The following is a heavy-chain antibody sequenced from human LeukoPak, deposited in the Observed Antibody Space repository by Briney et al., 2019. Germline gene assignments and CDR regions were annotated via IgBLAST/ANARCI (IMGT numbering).Heavy chain of an antibody. Sequence: GGSLRLSCAASGFTFSSYGMHWVRQAPGKGLEWGAVISYDGSNKYYADSVKCRFTISRDNSKNTLYLQMNSLRAEDTAVYYCAKDPFSYGWSFLITAYFQHWGQGTLVTVSS. CDR2: ISYDGSNK. CDR1: GFTFSSYG. J-gene: IGHJ1*01. D-gene: IGHD6-19*01. V-gene: IGHV3-30*18. CDR3: AKDPFSYGWSFLITAYFQH.